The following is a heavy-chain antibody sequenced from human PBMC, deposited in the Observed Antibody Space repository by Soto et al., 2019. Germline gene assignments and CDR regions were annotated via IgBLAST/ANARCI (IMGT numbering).Heavy chain of an antibody. Sequence: SLRLSCAASGFTFSSYWMHWVRQAPGKGLVWVSRINSDGSSTSYADSVKGRFTISRDNAKNTLYLQMNSLRAEDTAVYYGVCFLEWLSEDYCGQGLLVTFSS. J-gene: IGHJ4*02. D-gene: IGHD3-3*01. CDR1: GFTFSSYW. CDR3: VCFLEWLSEDY. V-gene: IGHV3-74*01. CDR2: INSDGSST.